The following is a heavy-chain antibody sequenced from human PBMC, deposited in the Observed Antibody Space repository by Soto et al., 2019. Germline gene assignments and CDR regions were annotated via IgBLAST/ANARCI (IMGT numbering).Heavy chain of an antibody. V-gene: IGHV3-30-3*01. D-gene: IGHD6-6*01. CDR2: ISYDGSNK. J-gene: IGHJ6*02. Sequence: GGSLRLSCAASGFTFSSYAMHWVRQAPGKGLEWVAVISYDGSNKYYADSVKGRFTISRDNSKNTLYLQMNSLRAEDTAVYYCARDRGLIGGKGSSIAASRGPSYYYGMDVWGQGTTVTVSS. CDR1: GFTFSSYA. CDR3: ARDRGLIGGKGSSIAASRGPSYYYGMDV.